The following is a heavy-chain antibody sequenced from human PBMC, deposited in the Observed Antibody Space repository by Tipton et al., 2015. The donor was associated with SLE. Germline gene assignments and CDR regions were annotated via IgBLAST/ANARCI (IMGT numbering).Heavy chain of an antibody. D-gene: IGHD4-17*01. CDR1: GGSLSSYY. CDR3: ARGGDYDDY. CDR2: IYYSGST. J-gene: IGHJ4*02. Sequence: TLSLTCTVSGGSLSSYYWSWIRQPPGKGLEWIGYIYYSGSTNYNPSLKSRVTISVDTSKNQFSLKLSSVTAADTAVYYCARGGDYDDYWGQGTLVTVSS. V-gene: IGHV4-59*01.